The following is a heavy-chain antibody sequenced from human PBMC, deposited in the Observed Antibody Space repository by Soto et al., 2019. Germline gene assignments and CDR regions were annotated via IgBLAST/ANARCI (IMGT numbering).Heavy chain of an antibody. CDR3: AKSPEIRTHFFDS. V-gene: IGHV3-13*04. CDR2: IGTAGET. D-gene: IGHD2-15*01. J-gene: IGHJ4*02. CDR1: GFTFSGFD. Sequence: GGSLRLSCEASGFTFSGFDMHWVRQPTGKGLEWVSSIGTAGETYYAVSVKGRFTISRDNAKNSLSIPMNSVSAGDMAVYFCAKSPEIRTHFFDSWGQGTQVTVSS.